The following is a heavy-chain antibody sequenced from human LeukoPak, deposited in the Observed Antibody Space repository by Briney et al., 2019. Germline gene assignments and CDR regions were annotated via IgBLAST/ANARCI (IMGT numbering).Heavy chain of an antibody. D-gene: IGHD1-1*01. CDR3: ASGPPLTNDDTPEGYYHYYMDV. CDR2: IIPVFGTA. V-gene: IGHV1-69*13. CDR1: GYTFTSYG. J-gene: IGHJ6*03. Sequence: ASVKVSCKASGYTFTSYGISWVRQAHGQGLEWMGGIIPVFGTANYAQKFQGRLSLTADEATGTAYMELGSLRSEDSAIYYCASGPPLTNDDTPEGYYHYYMDVWGKGTAVTISS.